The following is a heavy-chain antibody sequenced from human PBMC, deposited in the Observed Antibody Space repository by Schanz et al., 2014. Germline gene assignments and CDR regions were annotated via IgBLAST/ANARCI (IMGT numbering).Heavy chain of an antibody. Sequence: EVQLVESGGGLVQPGGSLRLSCAASGFTFGNFFMSWVRQAPGKGLEWVANIKQDGIEKYYVDSVKGRFTISRDNAKTSFYLQMNSLTADDTAVYYCARDKGGYYPFDYWGRGTLVTVSS. CDR1: GFTFGNFF. CDR2: IKQDGIEK. CDR3: ARDKGGYYPFDY. V-gene: IGHV3-7*01. J-gene: IGHJ4*02. D-gene: IGHD3-3*01.